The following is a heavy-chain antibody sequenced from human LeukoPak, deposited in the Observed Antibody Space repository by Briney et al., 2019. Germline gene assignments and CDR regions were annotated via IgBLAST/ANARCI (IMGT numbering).Heavy chain of an antibody. Sequence: GGSLRLSCGASGFTFSNYAIHWVRQAPGKGLEWVAVISYDGSKKYYTDSVKGRFTISRDNAKNTLYLQMNSVRAEDTAVYYCARDNAVTLDYWGQGTLVTVSS. D-gene: IGHD6-19*01. V-gene: IGHV3-30*04. J-gene: IGHJ4*02. CDR3: ARDNAVTLDY. CDR1: GFTFSNYA. CDR2: ISYDGSKK.